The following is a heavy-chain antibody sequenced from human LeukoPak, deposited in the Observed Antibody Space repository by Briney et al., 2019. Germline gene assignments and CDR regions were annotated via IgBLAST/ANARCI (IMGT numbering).Heavy chain of an antibody. CDR3: AKEPLTSGTGYYLDY. D-gene: IGHD3-10*01. J-gene: IGHJ4*02. Sequence: PGGSLRLSCAASGFTFSSYSMNWVRQAPGRGLEWVSVISGSGASTYYADSVKGRFTISRDISKNTLYLQMNSLRAEDTAVYYCAKEPLTSGTGYYLDYWGQGTLVTVSS. CDR1: GFTFSSYS. V-gene: IGHV3-23*01. CDR2: ISGSGAST.